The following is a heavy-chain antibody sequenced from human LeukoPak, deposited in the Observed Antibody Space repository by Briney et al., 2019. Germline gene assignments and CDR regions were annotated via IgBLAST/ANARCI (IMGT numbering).Heavy chain of an antibody. CDR2: IYYSGST. Sequence: SETLSLTCTVSGGSISSSSYYWGWIRQPPGKGLEWIGSIYYSGSTYYNPSLKSRVTISVDTSKNQFSLKLSSVTAAGTAVYYCARHFKEWSFDYWGQGTLVTVSS. V-gene: IGHV4-39*01. CDR1: GGSISSSSYY. J-gene: IGHJ4*02. D-gene: IGHD3-3*01. CDR3: ARHFKEWSFDY.